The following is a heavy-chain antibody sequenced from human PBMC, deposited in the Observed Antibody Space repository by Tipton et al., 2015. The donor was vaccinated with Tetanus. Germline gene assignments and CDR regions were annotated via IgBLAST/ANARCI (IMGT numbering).Heavy chain of an antibody. D-gene: IGHD2-2*01. V-gene: IGHV4-39*01. CDR3: ASTIESAAANWYFDL. CDR2: IYYSGGT. Sequence: TLSLTCTVSGGSISSSSYYWGWIRQPPGKGLEWIGSIYYSGGTYYNPSLKSRVTISVDTSKNQFSLKLSSVTAADTAVYYCASTIESAAANWYFDLWGRGTLVTVSS. CDR1: GGSISSSSYY. J-gene: IGHJ2*01.